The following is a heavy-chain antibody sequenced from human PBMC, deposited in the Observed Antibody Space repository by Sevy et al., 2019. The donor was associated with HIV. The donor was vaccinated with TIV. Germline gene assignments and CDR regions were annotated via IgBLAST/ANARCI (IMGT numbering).Heavy chain of an antibody. Sequence: GGSLRLSCAASGFTFSSYSMNWVRQAPGKGLEWVSSISSSSSYIYYADSVKGRFTFSRDNAKNSLYLQMNSLRAEDTAVYYCARGVSYVWGSYRLPYYFDYWGQGTLVTVSS. CDR2: ISSSSSYI. CDR1: GFTFSSYS. CDR3: ARGVSYVWGSYRLPYYFDY. D-gene: IGHD3-16*02. J-gene: IGHJ4*02. V-gene: IGHV3-21*01.